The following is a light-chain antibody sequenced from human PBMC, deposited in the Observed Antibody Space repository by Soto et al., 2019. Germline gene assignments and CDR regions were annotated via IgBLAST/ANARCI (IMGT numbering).Light chain of an antibody. J-gene: IGKJ1*01. Sequence: EIVLTQSPGTLSLSPGDRATLSCRASQIISSAYLAWYQQRPGQAPRLLIYASSSRATGIPDRFSGSGSGTDFNLTISRLEPEDFAVYYCLQCGSSLPWTFGQGTKVEMK. V-gene: IGKV3-20*01. CDR1: QIISSAY. CDR3: LQCGSSLPWT. CDR2: ASS.